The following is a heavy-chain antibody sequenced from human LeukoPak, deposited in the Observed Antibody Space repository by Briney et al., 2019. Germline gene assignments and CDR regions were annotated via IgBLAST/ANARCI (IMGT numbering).Heavy chain of an antibody. Sequence: GESLKISCKASGYSFTNYWIGWVRRMPGKGLEWMGIIYPGDSDTRYSPSFQGQVTISADKSISTAYLQWSSLKASDTAMYYCARRIAAAAMSLSFDYWGQGTLVTVSS. CDR1: GYSFTNYW. D-gene: IGHD6-13*01. CDR2: IYPGDSDT. J-gene: IGHJ4*02. CDR3: ARRIAAAAMSLSFDY. V-gene: IGHV5-51*01.